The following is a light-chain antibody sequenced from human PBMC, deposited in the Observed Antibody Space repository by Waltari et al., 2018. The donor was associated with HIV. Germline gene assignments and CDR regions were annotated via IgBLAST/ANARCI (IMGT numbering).Light chain of an antibody. CDR1: QGISSS. Sequence: DIQLTQSPLFLSASVGDRVTTTCRASQGISSSLDWYQQKPGKAPKLLIYAASNLQSGVPSRFSASGSGKEVNLTITSLQPEDFATYFCQELDSYPLNFGGGTKVDIK. CDR3: QELDSYPLN. V-gene: IGKV1-9*01. CDR2: AAS. J-gene: IGKJ4*01.